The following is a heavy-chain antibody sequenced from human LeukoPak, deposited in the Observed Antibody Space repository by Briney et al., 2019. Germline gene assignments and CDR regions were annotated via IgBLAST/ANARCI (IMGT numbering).Heavy chain of an antibody. D-gene: IGHD2-15*01. J-gene: IGHJ4*02. V-gene: IGHV4-30-2*06. Sequence: PSETLSLTCAVSGGSISSGGYSWSWLRQSPGKGLEWIGYIYHSGSTYYNPSLKSRVTISVDRSKNQFSLKLSSVTAADTAVYYCARGTLGYDYWGQGTLVTVSS. CDR1: GGSISSGGYS. CDR3: ARGTLGYDY. CDR2: IYHSGST.